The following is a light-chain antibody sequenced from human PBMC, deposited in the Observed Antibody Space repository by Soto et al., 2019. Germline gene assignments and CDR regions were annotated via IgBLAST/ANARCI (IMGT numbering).Light chain of an antibody. CDR2: AAS. V-gene: IGKV1-39*01. J-gene: IGKJ5*01. CDR3: QQSYSTPIT. Sequence: DIQMTQSPSSLSASVGDRVTITCRARQSISNYLNWYQQKPGKAPKVLIYAASNLQSGVPSRFSGSGSGTDFTLTISSLQPEDFAPYYCQQSYSTPITFGQGTRLEIE. CDR1: QSISNY.